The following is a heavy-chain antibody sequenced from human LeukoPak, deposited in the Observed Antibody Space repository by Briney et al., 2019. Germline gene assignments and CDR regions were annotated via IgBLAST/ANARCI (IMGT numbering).Heavy chain of an antibody. V-gene: IGHV3-21*01. Sequence: GGSMRLSCAASGFTFSSSAMNWVRKAPGKGLEWVSSINNVASHIYYAHSVKGRFTISRDNAKNSLYLQMNSPSDEDTAVYYCARDPTQYLRYGHFDYWGQGTLVTVSS. CDR1: GFTFSSSA. D-gene: IGHD5/OR15-5a*01. CDR2: INNVASHI. J-gene: IGHJ4*02. CDR3: ARDPTQYLRYGHFDY.